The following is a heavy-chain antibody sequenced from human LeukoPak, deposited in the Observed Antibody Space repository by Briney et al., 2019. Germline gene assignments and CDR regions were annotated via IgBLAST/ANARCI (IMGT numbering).Heavy chain of an antibody. D-gene: IGHD3-10*01. J-gene: IGHJ4*02. Sequence: SETLSLTCTVSGGSISSSSYYWGWIRQPPGKGLEWIGSIYYSGSTYYNPSLKSRVTISVDTSKNQFSLKLSSVTAADTAVYYCARHPLSLLWFGELWSQFDYWGQGTLATVSS. CDR3: ARHPLSLLWFGELWSQFDY. V-gene: IGHV4-39*01. CDR1: GGSISSSSYY. CDR2: IYYSGST.